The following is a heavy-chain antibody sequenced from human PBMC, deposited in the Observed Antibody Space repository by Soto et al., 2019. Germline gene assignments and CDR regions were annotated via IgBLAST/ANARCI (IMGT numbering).Heavy chain of an antibody. V-gene: IGHV1-3*01. CDR3: ARAIAAAGTGSGHYYYYMDV. D-gene: IGHD6-13*01. J-gene: IGHJ6*03. Sequence: ASVKVSCKASGYTFTSYAMHWVRQAPGQRLEWMGWINAGNGNTKYSQKFQGRVTITRDTSASTAYMELSSLRSEDTAVYYCARAIAAAGTGSGHYYYYMDVWGKGTTVTVSS. CDR2: INAGNGNT. CDR1: GYTFTSYA.